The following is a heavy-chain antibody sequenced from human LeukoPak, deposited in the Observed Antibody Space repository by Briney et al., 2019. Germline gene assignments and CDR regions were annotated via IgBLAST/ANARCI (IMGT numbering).Heavy chain of an antibody. CDR3: AREIRGIVGATPFDY. D-gene: IGHD1-26*01. CDR1: GGSISSSNW. V-gene: IGHV4-31*11. J-gene: IGHJ4*02. CDR2: IYYSGST. Sequence: SETLSLTCVVSGGSISSSNWWSWIRQHPEKGLEWIGYIYYSGSTYYNPSLKSRVTISVDTSKNQFSLKLSSVTAADTAVYYCAREIRGIVGATPFDYWGQGTLVTVSS.